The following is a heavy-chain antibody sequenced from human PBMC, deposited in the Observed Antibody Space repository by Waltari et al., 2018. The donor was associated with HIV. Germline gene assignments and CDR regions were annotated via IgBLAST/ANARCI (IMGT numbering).Heavy chain of an antibody. CDR2: IYPNSGDT. V-gene: IGHV1-2*02. J-gene: IGHJ3*02. CDR3: ARQMTFYDALDI. Sequence: QVQLVQSGAEVRKPGASVQVSCKTSGSTFTDSYIHWVRQAPGQGPEWMGWIYPNSGDTHFAEKFQGRVTLTRDTSIRTAYVEVSNLRSDDTAVYYCARQMTFYDALDIWGQGTMVSVSS. CDR1: GSTFTDSY.